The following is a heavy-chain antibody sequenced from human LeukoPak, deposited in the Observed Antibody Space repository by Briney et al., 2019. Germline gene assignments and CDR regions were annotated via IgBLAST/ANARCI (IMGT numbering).Heavy chain of an antibody. CDR3: AKDFRIGYSAHFDY. CDR2: IYENGGTT. J-gene: IGHJ4*02. V-gene: IGHV3-23*01. D-gene: IGHD2-21*01. CDR1: GFTFRSHA. Sequence: GGSLRLSCVGSGFTFRSHAMSWVRQAPEKGLEFVSGIYENGGTTYYADSVKGRFSISRDNSKNTLYLQMDSLRGQDTAVYYCAKDFRIGYSAHFDYWGQGALVTVSS.